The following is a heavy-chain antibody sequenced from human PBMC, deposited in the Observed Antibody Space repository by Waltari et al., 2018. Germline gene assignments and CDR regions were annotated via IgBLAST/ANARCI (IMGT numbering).Heavy chain of an antibody. D-gene: IGHD3-22*01. CDR1: GCLLRSRWYY. CDR2: IYYSGST. CDR3: ARDSSGYYYNPYYYGMDV. Sequence: QLQLQASGPGLVTPSATLALTRPVSGCLLRSRWYYWGWVRQRPGQGLEWIGSIYYSGSTYYNPSLKSRVTISVDTSKNQFSLKLSAVTAADTAVYYCARDSSGYYYNPYYYGMDVWGQGTTVTVSS. V-gene: IGHV4-39*07. J-gene: IGHJ6*02.